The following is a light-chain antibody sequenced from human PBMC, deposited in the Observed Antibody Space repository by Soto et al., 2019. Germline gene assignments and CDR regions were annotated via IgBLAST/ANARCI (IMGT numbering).Light chain of an antibody. CDR1: QCISSY. J-gene: IGKJ2*01. CDR3: QQYYSYPRT. Sequence: AIRMTQSPSSLSASTGDRVTIPCRASQCISSYLAWYQQKPGKAPKLLIYAASTLQSGVPSRFSGSGSGTDFTLTISCLQSEDFATYYCQQYYSYPRTFGQWTKLEIK. CDR2: AAS. V-gene: IGKV1-8*01.